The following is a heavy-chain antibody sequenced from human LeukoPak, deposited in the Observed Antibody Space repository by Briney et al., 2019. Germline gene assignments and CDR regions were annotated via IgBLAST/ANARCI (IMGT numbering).Heavy chain of an antibody. D-gene: IGHD6-13*01. V-gene: IGHV4-38-2*02. CDR2: IYHSGST. CDR1: GYSISSGYY. Sequence: PSETLSLTCTVSGYSISSGYYWGWIRQPPGKGLEWIGSIYHSGSTYYNPSLKSRVTISVDTSKNQFSLKLSSVTAADTAVYYCARAGSSSWFPLSDYWGQGTLVTVSS. J-gene: IGHJ4*02. CDR3: ARAGSSSWFPLSDY.